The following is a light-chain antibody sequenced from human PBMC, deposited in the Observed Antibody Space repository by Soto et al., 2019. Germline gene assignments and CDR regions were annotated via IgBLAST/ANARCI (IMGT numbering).Light chain of an antibody. J-gene: IGLJ3*02. V-gene: IGLV2-14*03. CDR2: DVS. CDR1: SSDVGAYHS. Sequence: SALTQPASVSGSPGQSFTISCTGTSSDVGAYHSVSWYQQHPGKAPKLIIFDVSNRPSGVSNRFSGSKSGNTASLTISGLQAEDEPDYYCSSFTDTGTVMFGGGTKLTVL. CDR3: SSFTDTGTVM.